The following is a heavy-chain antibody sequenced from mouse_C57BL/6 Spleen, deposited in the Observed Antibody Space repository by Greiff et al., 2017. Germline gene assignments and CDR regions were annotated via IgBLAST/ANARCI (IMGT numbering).Heavy chain of an antibody. Sequence: EVQRVESGAELVRPGASVKLSCTASGFNIKDYYMHWVKQRPEQGLEWIGRIDPEDCDTEYAPKFQGKATMTADTSSNTAYLQLSSLTSEDTAVYYCTTCGYSSWFAYWGQGTLVTVSA. CDR3: TTCGYSSWFAY. CDR2: IDPEDCDT. D-gene: IGHD2-3*01. CDR1: GFNIKDYY. V-gene: IGHV14-1*01. J-gene: IGHJ3*01.